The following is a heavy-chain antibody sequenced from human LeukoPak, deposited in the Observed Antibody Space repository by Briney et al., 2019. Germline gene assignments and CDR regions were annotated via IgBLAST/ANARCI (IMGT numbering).Heavy chain of an antibody. Sequence: QSGGSLRLSCTASGFTFSSYSMTWVRQAPGKGLEWVSAISGSGGTTYYADSVKGRFTISRDNAKNTLYLQMNSLRAEDTAVYYCAREGYYYDSSGYGSWGQGTLVTVSS. CDR1: GFTFSSYS. CDR2: ISGSGGTT. J-gene: IGHJ5*02. V-gene: IGHV3-23*01. CDR3: AREGYYYDSSGYGS. D-gene: IGHD3-22*01.